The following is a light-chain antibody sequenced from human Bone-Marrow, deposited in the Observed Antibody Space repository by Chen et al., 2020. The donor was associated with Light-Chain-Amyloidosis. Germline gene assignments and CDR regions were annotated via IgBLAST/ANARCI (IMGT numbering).Light chain of an antibody. CDR2: DDS. J-gene: IGLJ3*02. CDR1: NIRSTS. Sequence: SYVLTQPSSVSVAPGQTATTARGGNNIRSTSVHWYQQTPGQAPLLVVYDDSDRPSGIPERLSGSNSGNTATLTISRVEAGDEADYYCQVWDRSSDRPVFGGGTKLTVL. V-gene: IGLV3-21*02. CDR3: QVWDRSSDRPV.